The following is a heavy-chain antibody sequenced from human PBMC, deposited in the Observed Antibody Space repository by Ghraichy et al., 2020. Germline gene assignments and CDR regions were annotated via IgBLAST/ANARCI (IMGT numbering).Heavy chain of an antibody. D-gene: IGHD3-22*01. Sequence: GGSLRLSCSASGFTFSSYAMHWVRQAPGKGLEYVSAISSNGGSTYYADSVKGRFTISRDNSKNTLYLQMSSLRAEDTAVYYCVKGYYYDSSGYYSGFDYWGQGTLVTVSS. CDR1: GFTFSSYA. V-gene: IGHV3-64D*06. J-gene: IGHJ4*02. CDR2: ISSNGGST. CDR3: VKGYYYDSSGYYSGFDY.